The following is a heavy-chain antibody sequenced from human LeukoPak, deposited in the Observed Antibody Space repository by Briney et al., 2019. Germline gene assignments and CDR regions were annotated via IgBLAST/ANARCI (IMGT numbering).Heavy chain of an antibody. D-gene: IGHD6-13*01. J-gene: IGHJ4*02. CDR2: ISSSSSYI. Sequence: GGSLRLSCAASGFTFSSYSMNWVRQAPGKGLEWVSSISSSSSYIYYADSVKGRSTISRDNAKNSLYLQMNSLRAEDTAVYYCATTPYSRGGEGWGQGTLVTVSS. V-gene: IGHV3-21*01. CDR3: ATTPYSRGGEG. CDR1: GFTFSSYS.